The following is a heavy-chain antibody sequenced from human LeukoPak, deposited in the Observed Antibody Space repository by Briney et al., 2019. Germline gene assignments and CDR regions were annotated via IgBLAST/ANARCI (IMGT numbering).Heavy chain of an antibody. CDR2: ISSNGGST. Sequence: GGSLRLSCAASGFTVSSNYMSWVRQAPGKGLEYVSAISSNGGSTYYANSVKGRFTISRDNTKNSLYLQMDSLTADDTAVYFCACLRGPSDYWGQGTLVTVSS. CDR3: ACLRGPSDY. CDR1: GFTVSSNY. D-gene: IGHD4-17*01. V-gene: IGHV3-64*01. J-gene: IGHJ4*02.